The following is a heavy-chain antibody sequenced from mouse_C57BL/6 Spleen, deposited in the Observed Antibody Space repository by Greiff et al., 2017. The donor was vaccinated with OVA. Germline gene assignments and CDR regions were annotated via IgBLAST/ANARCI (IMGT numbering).Heavy chain of an antibody. CDR3: YYGSSPYDY. D-gene: IGHD1-1*01. J-gene: IGHJ2*01. CDR2: IYPRSGNT. V-gene: IGHV1-81*01. CDR1: GYTFTSYG. Sequence: VKLVESGAELARPGASVKLSCKASGYTFTSYGISWVKQRTGQGLEWIGEIYPRSGNTYYNEKFKGKATLTADKSSSTAYMELRSLTSEDSAVYFCYYGSSPYDYWGQGTTLTVSS.